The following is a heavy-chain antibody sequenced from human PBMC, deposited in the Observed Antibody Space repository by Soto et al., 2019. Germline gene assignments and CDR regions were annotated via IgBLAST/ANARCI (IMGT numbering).Heavy chain of an antibody. D-gene: IGHD6-19*01. Sequence: EVQLVQSGAEVKKPGESLRISCKGSGYSFPTYWISWVRQMPGKGLEWMGRIDPSDSYTYNSPSFQGHVTISADKSISTAYLQWSSLKASDTAMYYCARQGPVAATTAVDCWGQGTLVTVSS. CDR3: ARQGPVAATTAVDC. J-gene: IGHJ4*02. CDR2: IDPSDSYT. V-gene: IGHV5-10-1*01. CDR1: GYSFPTYW.